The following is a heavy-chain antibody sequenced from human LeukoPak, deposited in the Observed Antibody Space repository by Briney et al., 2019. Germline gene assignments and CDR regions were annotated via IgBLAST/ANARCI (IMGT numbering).Heavy chain of an antibody. Sequence: GASVKVSCKASVYTFNTYGISWVRQAPGQRLEWMGWISVYSGDTKYAQKLQGRVTMTTDTSTSTAYMELRSLTSDDTAIYYCARDDGIGSGSYSFDYWGQGTLVTVSS. CDR1: VYTFNTYG. J-gene: IGHJ4*02. CDR3: ARDDGIGSGSYSFDY. V-gene: IGHV1-18*01. D-gene: IGHD3-10*01. CDR2: ISVYSGDT.